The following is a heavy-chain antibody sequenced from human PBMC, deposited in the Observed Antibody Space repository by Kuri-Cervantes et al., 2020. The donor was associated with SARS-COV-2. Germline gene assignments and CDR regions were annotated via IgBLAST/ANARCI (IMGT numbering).Heavy chain of an antibody. J-gene: IGHJ4*02. CDR2: ISSSSSYI. Sequence: GESLKISCAASGFTFSSYSMNWVRQAPGKGLEWVSSISSSSSYIYYADSVKGRFTISRDNSKNTLYLQMNSLRAEDTAVYYCAREGMVRGATFFDYWGQGTLVTVSS. D-gene: IGHD3-10*01. CDR3: AREGMVRGATFFDY. CDR1: GFTFSSYS. V-gene: IGHV3-21*01.